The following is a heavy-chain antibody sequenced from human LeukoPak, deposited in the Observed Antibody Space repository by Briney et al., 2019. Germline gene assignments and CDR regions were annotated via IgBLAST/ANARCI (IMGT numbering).Heavy chain of an antibody. V-gene: IGHV3-66*01. J-gene: IGHJ4*02. CDR1: GFTVSSNY. Sequence: GGSLRLSCAASGFTVSSNYMSWVRQAPGKGLEWASVIYSGGSTYYADSVKGRFTISRDNSKNTLYLQMNSLRAEDTAVYYCARDRPRSSFDYWGQGTLVTVSS. CDR2: IYSGGST. CDR3: ARDRPRSSFDY.